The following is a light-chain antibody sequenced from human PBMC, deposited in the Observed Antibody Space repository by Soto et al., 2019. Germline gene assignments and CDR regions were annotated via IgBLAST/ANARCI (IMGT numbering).Light chain of an antibody. J-gene: IGKJ4*01. CDR2: GAS. CDR1: QRVFSAY. Sequence: EIVLTQSPGTLSLSPGGTATLSCRASQRVFSAYLAWYQQKPGQAPRLLIYGASIRASGAPDRFSGRGSATDFTLTINRLEPEDFAIYFCQQYASGPLTFGGGTKVDIK. V-gene: IGKV3-20*01. CDR3: QQYASGPLT.